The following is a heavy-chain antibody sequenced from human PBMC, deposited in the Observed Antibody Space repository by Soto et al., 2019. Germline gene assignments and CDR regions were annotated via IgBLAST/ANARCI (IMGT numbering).Heavy chain of an antibody. V-gene: IGHV1-2*04. CDR3: ARLQIEVAGTN. J-gene: IGHJ4*02. CDR1: GYSFTDYH. D-gene: IGHD6-19*01. CDR2: INPKSGGT. Sequence: ASVKVSCKASGYSFTDYHIHWVRQAPGQGLEWLGRINPKSGGTSTAQKFQGWVTMTTDTSISTASMELTRLTSDDTAIYYCARLQIEVAGTNWGQGTLVTVSS.